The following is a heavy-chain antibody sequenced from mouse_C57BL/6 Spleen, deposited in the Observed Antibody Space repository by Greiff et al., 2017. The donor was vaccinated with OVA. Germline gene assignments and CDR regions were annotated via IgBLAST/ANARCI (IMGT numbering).Heavy chain of an antibody. CDR2: IYPRSGNT. J-gene: IGHJ4*01. CDR1: GYTFPSYG. CDR3: ARNSNYVKDYAMDY. Sequence: QVQLQQSGAELARPGASVKLSCKASGYTFPSYGISWVKQRTGQGLEWIGEIYPRSGNTYYNEKFKGKATLTADKSSSTAYMELRSLTSEDSAVYFCARNSNYVKDYAMDYWGQGTSVTVSS. D-gene: IGHD2-5*01. V-gene: IGHV1-81*01.